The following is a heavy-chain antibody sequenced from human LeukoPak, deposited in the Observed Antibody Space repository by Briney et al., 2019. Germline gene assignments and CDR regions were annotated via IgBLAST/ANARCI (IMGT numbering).Heavy chain of an antibody. J-gene: IGHJ4*02. CDR3: ARDPGYCSSTSRYTDY. CDR2: IIPILGIA. D-gene: IGHD2-2*02. Sequence: ASVKVSCKASGGTFSSYTISWVRQAPGQGLEWMGRIIPILGIANYAQKFQGRVTITADKSTSTAYMELSSLRSEDTAVYYCARDPGYCSSTSRYTDYWGQGTLVTVSS. V-gene: IGHV1-69*04. CDR1: GGTFSSYT.